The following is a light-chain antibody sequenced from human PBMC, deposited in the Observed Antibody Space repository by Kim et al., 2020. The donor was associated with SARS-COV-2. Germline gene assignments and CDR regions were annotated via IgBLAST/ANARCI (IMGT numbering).Light chain of an antibody. CDR2: QDT. V-gene: IGLV3-1*01. J-gene: IGLJ2*01. CDR1: RFGDKY. Sequence: SYELTQPPSVSVSPGQTASITCSGHRFGDKYVCWYQQKPGQSPVVVIYQDTKRPSGIPERFSGSNSGNTATLTISETQAMDEADYYCQVWDSTTTVFGGGTQLTVL. CDR3: QVWDSTTTV.